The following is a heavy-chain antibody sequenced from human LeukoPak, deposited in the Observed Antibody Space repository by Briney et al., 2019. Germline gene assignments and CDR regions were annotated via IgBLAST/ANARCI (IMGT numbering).Heavy chain of an antibody. V-gene: IGHV3-23*01. CDR3: AKDLGYSSGSICDY. J-gene: IGHJ4*02. CDR1: GFTFSSYA. D-gene: IGHD6-19*01. CDR2: ISGNGGNT. Sequence: SGGSLRLSCAASGFTFSSYAMSWVRQAPGKGLEWVSAISGNGGNTYYADSVKGRFTISRDNSKNTLYLQLNSLRAEDTAVYYCAKDLGYSSGSICDYWGQGTLVTVSS.